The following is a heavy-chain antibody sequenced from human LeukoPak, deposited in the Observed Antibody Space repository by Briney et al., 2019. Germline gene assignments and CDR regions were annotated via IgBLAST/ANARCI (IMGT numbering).Heavy chain of an antibody. CDR2: INPNSGGT. Sequence: ASVKVSCKASGYTFTSYGISWVRQAPGQGLEWMGWINPNSGGTDYAQKFQGRVTMTRDTSISTAYMELSRLRSDDTAVFYCARDAVYSSGLIDYWGQGSLVTVSS. D-gene: IGHD6-19*01. CDR3: ARDAVYSSGLIDY. CDR1: GYTFTSYG. J-gene: IGHJ4*02. V-gene: IGHV1-2*02.